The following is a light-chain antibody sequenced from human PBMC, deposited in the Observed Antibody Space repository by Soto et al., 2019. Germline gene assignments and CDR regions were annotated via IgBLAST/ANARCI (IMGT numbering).Light chain of an antibody. CDR3: QQHSHWPPWT. Sequence: EIVLTQSPGTLSLSPGEGATLSCWASQTVSSNYLAWYQQRPGQAPRLIIYGASNRATGIPARFSGSGSGTDFTLTISNLEPEDFAVYYCQQHSHWPPWTFGQGTKVDIK. CDR1: QTVSSN. CDR2: GAS. V-gene: IGKV3-11*01. J-gene: IGKJ1*01.